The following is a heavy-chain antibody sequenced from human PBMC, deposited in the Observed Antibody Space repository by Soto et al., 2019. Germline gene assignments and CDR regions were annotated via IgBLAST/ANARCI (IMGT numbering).Heavy chain of an antibody. J-gene: IGHJ4*02. D-gene: IGHD2-2*01. Sequence: GASVKVSCKASGYTFTSYYMHWVRQAPGQGLERMGIINPSGGSTSYAQKFKGRVPMTRETSTSTVYMELSSLRSEDTAVYYCARGPPRYCSSTSCYAYYFDYWGQGTLVTSPQ. CDR2: INPSGGST. V-gene: IGHV1-46*01. CDR3: ARGPPRYCSSTSCYAYYFDY. CDR1: GYTFTSYY.